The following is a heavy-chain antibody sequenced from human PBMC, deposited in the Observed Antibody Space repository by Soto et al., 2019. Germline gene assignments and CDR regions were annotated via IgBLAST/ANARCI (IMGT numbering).Heavy chain of an antibody. J-gene: IGHJ4*02. Sequence: ASVKVSCKASGYTFTGYYMHWLRQSPGQGLEWMGWINPNSGGTNYAQKFQGWVTMTRDTSISTAYMELSRLRSDDTAVYYCARDAIYYDSSGSLDYWGQGTLVTAPQ. CDR2: INPNSGGT. CDR3: ARDAIYYDSSGSLDY. V-gene: IGHV1-2*04. D-gene: IGHD3-22*01. CDR1: GYTFTGYY.